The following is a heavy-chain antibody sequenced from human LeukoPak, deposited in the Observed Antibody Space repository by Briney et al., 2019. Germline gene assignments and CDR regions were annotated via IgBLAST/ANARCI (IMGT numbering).Heavy chain of an antibody. J-gene: IGHJ4*02. Sequence: GGSLRLSCAASGFTFSSYEMNWVRQAPGKGLEWVSYISSSGSTIYYADSVKGRFTISRDNAKNTLYLQMNSLRAEDTAVYYCARVSGDYEVRGVLVYYFDYWGQGTLVTVSS. CDR2: ISSSGSTI. CDR3: ARVSGDYEVRGVLVYYFDY. V-gene: IGHV3-48*03. D-gene: IGHD3-10*01. CDR1: GFTFSSYE.